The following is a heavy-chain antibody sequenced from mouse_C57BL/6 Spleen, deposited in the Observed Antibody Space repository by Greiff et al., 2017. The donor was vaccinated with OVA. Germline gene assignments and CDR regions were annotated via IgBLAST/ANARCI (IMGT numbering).Heavy chain of an antibody. CDR3: ARSPIYYGSSYGYFDV. D-gene: IGHD1-1*01. V-gene: IGHV1-53*01. Sequence: QVQLQQPGTELVKPGASVKLSCKASGYTFTSYWMHWVKQRPGQGLEWIGNINPSNGGTNYNEKFKSKATLTVDKSSSTAYMQLSSLTSEDSAVYYCARSPIYYGSSYGYFDVWGTGTTVTVSS. J-gene: IGHJ1*03. CDR1: GYTFTSYW. CDR2: INPSNGGT.